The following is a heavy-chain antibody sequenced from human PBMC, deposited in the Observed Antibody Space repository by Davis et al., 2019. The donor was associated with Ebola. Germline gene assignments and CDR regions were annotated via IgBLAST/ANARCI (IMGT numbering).Heavy chain of an antibody. J-gene: IGHJ6*02. CDR2: INHSGST. D-gene: IGHD4-11*01. Sequence: SETLSLTCAVYGGSFSGNYWSWIRQPPGKGLEWIGEINHSGSTNYNPSLKSRVTISVDTSKNQFSLKLSSVTAADTAVYYCARDPSNYSTNYYYYYGMDVWGQGTTVTVSS. CDR3: ARDPSNYSTNYYYYYGMDV. V-gene: IGHV4-34*01. CDR1: GGSFSGNY.